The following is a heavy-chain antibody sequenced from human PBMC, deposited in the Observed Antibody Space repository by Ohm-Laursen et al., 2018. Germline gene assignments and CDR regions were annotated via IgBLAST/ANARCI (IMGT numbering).Heavy chain of an antibody. J-gene: IGHJ4*02. CDR3: ARRRDYAFDY. CDR2: IYPGDSVT. D-gene: IGHD4-17*01. V-gene: IGHV5-51*01. CDR1: GYSFTSYW. Sequence: GESLRLSCMGSGYSFTSYWIGWVRQMAGKRGLEWIGIIYPGDSVTRYYPSFQGQVTISVDNSITTAYLHWNSLKASDTAMYYCARRRDYAFDYWGQGTLVTVSS.